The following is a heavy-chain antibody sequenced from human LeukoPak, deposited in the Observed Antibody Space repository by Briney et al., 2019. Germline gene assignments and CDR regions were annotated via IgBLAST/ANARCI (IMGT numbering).Heavy chain of an antibody. V-gene: IGHV4-39*07. J-gene: IGHJ6*03. Sequence: SETLSLTCTVPGGSISSSSYYWGWIRQPPGKGLEWIGSIYYSGSTYYNPSLKSRVTISVDTSKNQFSLKLSSVTAADTAVYYCAREVTGYYYMDVWGKGTTVTVSS. D-gene: IGHD1-1*01. CDR2: IYYSGST. CDR1: GGSISSSSYY. CDR3: AREVTGYYYMDV.